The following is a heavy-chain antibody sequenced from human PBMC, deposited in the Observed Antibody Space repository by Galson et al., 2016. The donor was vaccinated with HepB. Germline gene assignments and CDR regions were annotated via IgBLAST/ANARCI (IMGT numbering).Heavy chain of an antibody. D-gene: IGHD2-8*01. J-gene: IGHJ3*01. CDR1: GFPFIHAW. CDR2: IKSKGGGGTI. V-gene: IGHV3-15*01. Sequence: SLRLSCAVSGFPFIHAWMSWVRQAPGKGLEWVGRIKSKGGGGTIDYAAPVKGRFTISRDDSKNMLYLQMNSPRSEDTAVYYCAKVYLPPPNDAYDVWGQGTLVTVSS. CDR3: AKVYLPPPNDAYDV.